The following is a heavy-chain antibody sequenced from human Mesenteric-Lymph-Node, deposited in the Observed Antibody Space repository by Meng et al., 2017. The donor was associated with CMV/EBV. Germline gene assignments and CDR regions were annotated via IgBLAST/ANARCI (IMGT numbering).Heavy chain of an antibody. CDR3: VRASTSSWKDYFDY. V-gene: IGHV3-72*01. CDR1: GFTFSDHY. Sequence: GFTFSDHYMDWVRQAPGKGMEWLGRTRNKANSYTTEYAASVKGRFTISRDNSKNSLYLQMNSLKTEDTAVYYCVRASTSSWKDYFDYWGQGTLVTVSS. J-gene: IGHJ4*02. D-gene: IGHD6-13*01. CDR2: TRNKANSYTT.